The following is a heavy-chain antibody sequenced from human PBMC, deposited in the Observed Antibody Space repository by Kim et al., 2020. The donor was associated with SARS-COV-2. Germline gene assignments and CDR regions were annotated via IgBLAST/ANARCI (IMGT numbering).Heavy chain of an antibody. V-gene: IGHV1-3*01. CDR1: GYTFTSYA. J-gene: IGHJ5*02. CDR2: INAGNGNT. CDR3: VRATTRFRWFDP. Sequence: ASVKVSCKASGYTFTSYAMHWVRQAPGQRLEWMGWINAGNGNTKYSQKFQGRVTITRDTSASTAYMELSSLRSEDTAVYYCVRATTRFRWFDPWGQATLVTVSS. D-gene: IGHD5-12*01.